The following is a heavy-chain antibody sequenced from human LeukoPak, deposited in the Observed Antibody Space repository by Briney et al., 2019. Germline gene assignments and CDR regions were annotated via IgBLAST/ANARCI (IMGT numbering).Heavy chain of an antibody. Sequence: GGSLRLSCAASGFIFSNYWMSWVRQAPGKGLEGVANVKDDGSEKHYVDAVKGRFTISRDNAKNSLYLQMSSLRSEDTAVYYCARGAFWAFDQWGQGTLVTLSS. CDR3: ARGAFWAFDQ. CDR1: GFIFSNYW. V-gene: IGHV3-7*04. J-gene: IGHJ4*02. D-gene: IGHD7-27*01. CDR2: VKDDGSEK.